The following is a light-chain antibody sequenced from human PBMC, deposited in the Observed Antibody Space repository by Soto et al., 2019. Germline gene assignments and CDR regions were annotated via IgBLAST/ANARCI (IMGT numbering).Light chain of an antibody. J-gene: IGKJ3*01. Sequence: EIVMTQSPATLSVSPGERATLSCRASQSLGSNLAWYQQKPGQPPRLLIYGASTRAIGIPVRFSGSESGTEFTLTISSLQSEDCAVYYCQQYNNWPRTFGPGTKVDIK. CDR3: QQYNNWPRT. CDR2: GAS. CDR1: QSLGSN. V-gene: IGKV3-15*01.